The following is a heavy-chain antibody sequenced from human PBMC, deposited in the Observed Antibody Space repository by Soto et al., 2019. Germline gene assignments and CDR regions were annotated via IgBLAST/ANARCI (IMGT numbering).Heavy chain of an antibody. D-gene: IGHD4-4*01. CDR1: GFTFTNYA. CDR2: SSGSGTGGRT. V-gene: IGHV3-23*01. Sequence: EVQLLESGGGLVQPGGSLRLSCAASGFTFTNYAMTWVRQAPGKGLEWVSISSGSGTGGRTNYADSVKGRFTISRDNSKNTLYLQKNSRRVEDTAVYYCAKAGDDYRNYVFDYWGQGTLVTVSS. CDR3: AKAGDDYRNYVFDY. J-gene: IGHJ4*02.